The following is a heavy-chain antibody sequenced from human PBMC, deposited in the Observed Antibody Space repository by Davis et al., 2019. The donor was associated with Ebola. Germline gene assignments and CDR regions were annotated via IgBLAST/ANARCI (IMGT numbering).Heavy chain of an antibody. D-gene: IGHD3-10*01. J-gene: IGHJ5*02. Sequence: SQTLSLTCAVYGGSFSGYYWSWIRQPPGKGLEWIGEINHSGSTNYNPSLKSRVTISVNTSKNQFSLKLSSVTAADTAVYYCAGHWFGNWFDPWGQGTLVTVSS. V-gene: IGHV4-34*01. CDR1: GGSFSGYY. CDR3: AGHWFGNWFDP. CDR2: INHSGST.